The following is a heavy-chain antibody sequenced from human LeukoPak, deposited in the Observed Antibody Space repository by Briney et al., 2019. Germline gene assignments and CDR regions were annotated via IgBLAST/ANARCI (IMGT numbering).Heavy chain of an antibody. CDR2: IYYSGST. CDR3: ARWATVTMRRAYHYYYMDV. D-gene: IGHD4-17*01. J-gene: IGHJ6*03. CDR1: GGSISTSSYY. V-gene: IGHV4-39*01. Sequence: SETLSLTCTVSGGSISTSSYYWGWVRQPPGKGLEWIGSIYYSGSTYYNPSLKSRVTISVDTSKNQFSLKLSSVTAADTAVYYCARWATVTMRRAYHYYYMDVWGKGTTVTISS.